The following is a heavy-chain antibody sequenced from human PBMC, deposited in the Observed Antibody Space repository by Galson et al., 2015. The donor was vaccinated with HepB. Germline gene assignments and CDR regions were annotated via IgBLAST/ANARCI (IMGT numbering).Heavy chain of an antibody. V-gene: IGHV4-39*07. CDR2: VLSSGST. D-gene: IGHD5-12*01. J-gene: IGHJ5*02. Sequence: ETLSLTCSVSGAFISRSSYYWGWIRQPPGKGLEWIGSVLSSGSTYYNPSLRSRVSMSVDTSKNQFSMRLFSVTTADTAVYYCVRGQGGYSEYGLNWFDPWGQGILVTGSS. CDR3: VRGQGGYSEYGLNWFDP. CDR1: GAFISRSSYY.